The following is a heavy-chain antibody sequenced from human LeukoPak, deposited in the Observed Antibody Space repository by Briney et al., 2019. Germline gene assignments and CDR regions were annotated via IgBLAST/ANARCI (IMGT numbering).Heavy chain of an antibody. V-gene: IGHV4-61*01. CDR3: ARGNYCSGGSCYWFDP. CDR2: IYYGGST. D-gene: IGHD2-15*01. J-gene: IGHJ5*02. CDR1: GGSVSSGSYY. Sequence: SETLSLTCTVSGGSVSSGSYYWSWIRQPPGKGLEWIGYIYYGGSTNYNPSLKSRVTISVDTSKNQFSLKPSSVTAADTAVYYCARGNYCSGGSCYWFDPWGQGTLVTVSS.